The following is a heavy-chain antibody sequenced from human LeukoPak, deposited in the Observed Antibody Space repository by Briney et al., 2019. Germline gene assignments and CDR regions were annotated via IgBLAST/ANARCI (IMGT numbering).Heavy chain of an antibody. D-gene: IGHD3-10*01. J-gene: IGHJ4*02. CDR3: ARDPYYYGSGSYYSLDY. CDR1: GFTFSSYG. V-gene: IGHV1-2*02. Sequence: GGSLRLSCAASGFTFSSYGMHWVRQAPGQGLEWMGWINPNSGGTNYAQKFQGRVTMTRDTSISTAYMELSRLRSDDTAVYYCARDPYYYGSGSYYSLDYWGQGTLVTVSS. CDR2: INPNSGGT.